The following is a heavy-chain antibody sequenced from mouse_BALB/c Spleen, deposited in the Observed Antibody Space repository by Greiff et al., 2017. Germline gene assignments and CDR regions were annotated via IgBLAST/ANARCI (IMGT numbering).Heavy chain of an antibody. Sequence: VQLQQPGAELVKPGASVKLSCKASGYTFTSYWMHWVKQRPGQGLEWIGEINPSNGRTNYNEKFKSKATLTVDKSSSTAYMQLSSLTSEDSAVYYCARYGVHYYGYEFAYWGQGTLVTVSA. CDR2: INPSNGRT. CDR3: ARYGVHYYGYEFAY. D-gene: IGHD1-2*01. J-gene: IGHJ3*01. CDR1: GYTFTSYW. V-gene: IGHV1S81*02.